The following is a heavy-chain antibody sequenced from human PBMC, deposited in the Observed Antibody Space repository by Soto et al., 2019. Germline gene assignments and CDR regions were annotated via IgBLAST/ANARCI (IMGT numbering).Heavy chain of an antibody. D-gene: IGHD2-15*01. Sequence: QVQLQQWGAGLLKPSETLSLTCAVYGGSFSGYYWSWIRQPPGKGLEWIGEINHSGSTNYNPSLKSRCTISVDTSKNQFSLKLSSVTAADTAVYYCARERVLGYCSGGSCHQYFQHWGQGTLVTVSS. V-gene: IGHV4-34*01. CDR1: GGSFSGYY. J-gene: IGHJ1*01. CDR2: INHSGST. CDR3: ARERVLGYCSGGSCHQYFQH.